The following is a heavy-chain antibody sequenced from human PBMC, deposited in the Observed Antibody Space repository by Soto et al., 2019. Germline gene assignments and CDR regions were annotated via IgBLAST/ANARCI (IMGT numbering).Heavy chain of an antibody. CDR1: GFTFSNDW. V-gene: IGHV3-74*01. Sequence: DVQLVESWGELVQPGGSLRLSCAASGFTFSNDWMHWVRQPPGKGLVWVSSINRDGTTTTYAASVRGRFTISRDNAKNTLYLQMKSLRDEDTAIYYCTMDLTGRPDYWGQGALVTVSS. J-gene: IGHJ4*01. D-gene: IGHD1-20*01. CDR2: INRDGTTT. CDR3: TMDLTGRPDY.